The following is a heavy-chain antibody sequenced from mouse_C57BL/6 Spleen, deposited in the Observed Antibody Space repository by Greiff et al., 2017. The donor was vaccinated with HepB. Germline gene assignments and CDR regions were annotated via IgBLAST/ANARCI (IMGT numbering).Heavy chain of an antibody. Sequence: EVQLQESGPGLVKPSQSLSLTCSVTGYSITSCYYWNWIRQFPGNKLEWMGYISYDGSNNYNPSLKNQSSITRDTSKNQFFLKLNSVTTEDTATYYCARHYYGIDYWGQGTTLTVSS. D-gene: IGHD1-2*01. CDR2: ISYDGSN. CDR3: ARHYYGIDY. V-gene: IGHV3-6*01. CDR1: GYSITSCYY. J-gene: IGHJ2*01.